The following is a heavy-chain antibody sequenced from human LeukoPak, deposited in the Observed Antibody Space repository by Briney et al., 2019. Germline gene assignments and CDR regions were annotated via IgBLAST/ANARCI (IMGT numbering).Heavy chain of an antibody. V-gene: IGHV4-59*01. CDR2: IYSDGTT. J-gene: IGHJ4*02. CDR1: GFTFSDYY. Sequence: PGGSLRLSCAASGFTFSDYYMSWIRQAPGKGLEWIGYIYSDGTTSYSPSLRSRVTIPIDTSRNQFSLKLSSVTAADAAVYYCARDTRSYDTSGYYYFDYWGQGALVTVSS. D-gene: IGHD3-22*01. CDR3: ARDTRSYDTSGYYYFDY.